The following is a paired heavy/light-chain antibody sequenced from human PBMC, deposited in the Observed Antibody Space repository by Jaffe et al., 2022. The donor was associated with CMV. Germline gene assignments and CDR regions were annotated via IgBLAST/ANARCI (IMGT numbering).Heavy chain of an antibody. CDR2: INPNSGGT. CDR1: GYTFTGYY. D-gene: IGHD3-3*01. Sequence: QVQLVQSGAEVKKPGASVKVSCKASGYTFTGYYMHWVRQAPGQGLEWMGWINPNSGGTNYAQKFQGWVTMTRDTSISTAYMELSRLRSDDTAVYYCARDRESYYAGKRFLEWLGGIGFDPWGQGTLVTVSS. J-gene: IGHJ5*02. CDR3: ARDRESYYAGKRFLEWLGGIGFDP. V-gene: IGHV1-2*04.
Light chain of an antibody. CDR3: QQYGSSPGFT. Sequence: EIVLTQSPGTLSLSPGERATLSCRASQSVSSSYLAWYQQKPGQAPRLLIYGASSRATGIPDRFSGSGSGTDFTLTISRLEPEDFAVYYCQQYGSSPGFTFGPGTKVDIK. J-gene: IGKJ3*01. CDR1: QSVSSSY. CDR2: GAS. V-gene: IGKV3-20*01.